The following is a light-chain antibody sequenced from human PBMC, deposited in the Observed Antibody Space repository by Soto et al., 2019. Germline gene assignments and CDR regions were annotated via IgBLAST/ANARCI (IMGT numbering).Light chain of an antibody. Sequence: DIVMTQSPLSLPVTPGEPAAISCRFSQSLLHSNGYNYLDWYLQKPGQSPQLLIYLRSNRASGVPDRFSGSGSGTDFTLKISRVEAEDVGVYYCMQALQTPYTFGQGTKLEI. CDR3: MQALQTPYT. V-gene: IGKV2-28*01. J-gene: IGKJ2*01. CDR1: QSLLHSNGYNY. CDR2: LRS.